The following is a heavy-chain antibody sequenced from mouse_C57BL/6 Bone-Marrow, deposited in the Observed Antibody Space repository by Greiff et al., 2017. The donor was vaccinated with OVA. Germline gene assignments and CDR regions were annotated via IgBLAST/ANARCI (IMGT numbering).Heavy chain of an antibody. J-gene: IGHJ3*01. V-gene: IGHV5-12*01. CDR3: ARIYDGYHWFAY. CDR2: ISNGGGST. Sequence: EVKLVESGGGLVQPGGSLKLSCAASGFTFSDYYMYWVRQTPEKRLEWVAYISNGGGSTYYPDTVKGRFTISRDNAKNTLYLQMSRLKSEDTAMYYCARIYDGYHWFAYWGQGTLVTVSA. D-gene: IGHD2-3*01. CDR1: GFTFSDYY.